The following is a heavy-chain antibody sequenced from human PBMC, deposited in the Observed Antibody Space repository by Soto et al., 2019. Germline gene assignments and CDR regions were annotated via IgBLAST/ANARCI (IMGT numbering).Heavy chain of an antibody. V-gene: IGHV1-2*02. J-gene: IGHJ6*02. CDR2: INPTNSGT. CDR3: ARGITSRLVFYYYCMDV. Sequence: QVQLVQSGAEVKKPGASVKVSCKASGYTFTDYYIHWVRQAPGQGLQWLGWINPTNSGTRYARSSQGRVTVTRDTSISTAYMELSSLRSDDTAVYYCARGITSRLVFYYYCMDVWGFGTTVTVSS. CDR1: GYTFTDYY.